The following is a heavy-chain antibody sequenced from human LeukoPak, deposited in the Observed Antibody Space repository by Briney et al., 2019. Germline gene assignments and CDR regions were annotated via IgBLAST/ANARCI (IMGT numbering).Heavy chain of an antibody. Sequence: GGSLRLSCAASGFTFSTYWLHWVRQAPGKGLVWVSRIESDGASTTYADSVKGRFTISRDNAKNTLYLQMNSLRAEDTAVYYCARGYFHGSIDYWGQGTLVTVSS. V-gene: IGHV3-74*01. CDR1: GFTFSTYW. D-gene: IGHD5-18*01. CDR2: IESDGAST. J-gene: IGHJ4*02. CDR3: ARGYFHGSIDY.